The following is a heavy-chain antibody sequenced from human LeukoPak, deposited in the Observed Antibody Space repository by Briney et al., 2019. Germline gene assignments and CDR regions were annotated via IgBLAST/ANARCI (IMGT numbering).Heavy chain of an antibody. CDR3: ARAKYSVSYFGY. CDR2: SNGDSSSI. V-gene: IGHV3-74*01. Sequence: GGSLRLSCAASGFTFSSYWMHWVRQAPGKGLVWVSRSNGDSSSISYADSVKGRFTISRDNAKNTLYLQVNSLRAEDTAVYYCARAKYSVSYFGYWGQGTLVIVSS. J-gene: IGHJ4*02. CDR1: GFTFSSYW. D-gene: IGHD1-26*01.